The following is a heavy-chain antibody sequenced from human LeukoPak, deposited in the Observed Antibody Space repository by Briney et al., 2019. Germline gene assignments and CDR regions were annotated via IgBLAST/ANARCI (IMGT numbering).Heavy chain of an antibody. CDR2: IYYSGST. Sequence: SETLSLTCTVSGGSISTYYWSWIRQSPGKGLEWIGYIYYSGSTNYNPSLKSRVTISIDTSKNQFSLRLNPVTAADTAVYYCARHGSSWSFDYWGQGILVTVSS. D-gene: IGHD6-13*01. J-gene: IGHJ4*02. CDR3: ARHGSSWSFDY. CDR1: GGSISTYY. V-gene: IGHV4-59*08.